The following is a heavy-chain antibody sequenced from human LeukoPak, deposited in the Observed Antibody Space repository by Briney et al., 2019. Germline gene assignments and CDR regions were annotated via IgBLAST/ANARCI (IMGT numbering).Heavy chain of an antibody. CDR3: ARERSGYDFGYYYYYMDV. J-gene: IGHJ6*03. CDR2: INAGNGNT. CDR1: GYTFTSYA. D-gene: IGHD5-12*01. V-gene: IGHV1-3*03. Sequence: ASVKVSCKASGYTFTSYAVHWVRQAPGQRLEWMGWINAGNGNTKYSQEFQGRVTITRDTSASTAYMELSSRRSEDMAVYYCARERSGYDFGYYYYYMDVWGKGTTVTVSS.